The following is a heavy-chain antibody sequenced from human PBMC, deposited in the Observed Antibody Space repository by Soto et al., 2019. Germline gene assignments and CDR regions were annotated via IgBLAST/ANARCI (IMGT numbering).Heavy chain of an antibody. CDR2: IYDSGST. Sequence: QVQLQESGPGLVKPSETLSLTCTVSGGSISSYYWSWIRQPPGKGLEWIGYIYDSGSTNYNPSLKRRVTVSVDTSKTQFSLKLSSVTAADTAVYYCARRWGATFDFWGQGTLVTVSS. V-gene: IGHV4-59*08. CDR1: GGSISSYY. CDR3: ARRWGATFDF. J-gene: IGHJ4*02. D-gene: IGHD3-16*01.